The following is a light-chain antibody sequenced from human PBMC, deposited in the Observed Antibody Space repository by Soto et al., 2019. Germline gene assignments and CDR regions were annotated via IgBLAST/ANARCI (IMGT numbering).Light chain of an antibody. CDR3: QQYGSSPLT. CDR2: GAS. J-gene: IGKJ4*01. CDR1: QSVSSNY. V-gene: IGKV3-20*01. Sequence: EIVLTQSPAPLSLSPGERATLSCRCSQSVSSNYLAWYHQKPGQAPRLLTYGASSRATGIPDRFSGSGSGTDSTLTISRLEFEDFPVNPGQQYGSSPLTFGGGTKWIS.